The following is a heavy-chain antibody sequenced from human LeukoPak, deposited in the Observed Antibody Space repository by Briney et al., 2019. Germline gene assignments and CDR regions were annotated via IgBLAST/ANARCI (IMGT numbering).Heavy chain of an antibody. CDR2: MYSSGST. CDR1: GGSISGYY. D-gene: IGHD3-10*01. Sequence: SETLSLTCTVSGGSISGYYWSWIRQPAGRGLEWIGRMYSSGSTNYNPSLKGRVTMSVDTSKNHFSLKLTSVTAADTAEYYCARGLYGSGSYLPYFDYWGQGTLVTVSS. CDR3: ARGLYGSGSYLPYFDY. J-gene: IGHJ4*02. V-gene: IGHV4-4*07.